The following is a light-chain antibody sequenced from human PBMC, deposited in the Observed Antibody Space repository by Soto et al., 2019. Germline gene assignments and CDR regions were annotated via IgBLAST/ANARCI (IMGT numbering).Light chain of an antibody. Sequence: EIVLTQSPGTLSLSPGERATLPCRASQNVANSYLAWYQQKPGQAPRLLIYGASSRATGIPDRFSGSGSGTDLILTISRLEPEDFAVYYCQQYGRSPWTFGQGTKVDNK. V-gene: IGKV3-20*01. CDR1: QNVANSY. J-gene: IGKJ1*01. CDR3: QQYGRSPWT. CDR2: GAS.